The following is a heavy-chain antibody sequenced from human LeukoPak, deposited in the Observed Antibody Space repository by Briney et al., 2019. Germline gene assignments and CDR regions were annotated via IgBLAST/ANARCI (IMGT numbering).Heavy chain of an antibody. Sequence: PSETLSLTCAVYGGSFSGYYWSWIRQPPGEGLEWIGEINHSGSTNYNPSLKSRVTISVDTSKNQFSLKLSSVTAADTAVYYCARGWFGYYNWFDPWGQGTLVTVSS. D-gene: IGHD3-10*01. J-gene: IGHJ5*02. V-gene: IGHV4-34*01. CDR3: ARGWFGYYNWFDP. CDR1: GGSFSGYY. CDR2: INHSGST.